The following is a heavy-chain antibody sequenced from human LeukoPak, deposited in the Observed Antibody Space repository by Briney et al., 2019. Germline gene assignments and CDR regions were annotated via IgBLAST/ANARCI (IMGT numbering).Heavy chain of an antibody. CDR3: ARVRRIAAAGLYFQH. J-gene: IGHJ1*01. V-gene: IGHV1-46*01. CDR1: GYTFTSYY. CDR2: INPSGGST. D-gene: IGHD6-13*01. Sequence: GASVKVSCKASGYTFTSYYMHWVRQAPGQGLEWMGIINPSGGSTSYAQKFQGRVTMTRDTSTSTVYMELSSLRSEDTAVYYCARVRRIAAAGLYFQHWGQGTLVTVSS.